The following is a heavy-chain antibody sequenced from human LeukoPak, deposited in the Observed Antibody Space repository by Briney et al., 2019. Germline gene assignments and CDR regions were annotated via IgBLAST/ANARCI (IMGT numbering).Heavy chain of an antibody. CDR3: AKYSSSSGAFDI. CDR1: GGTFSSYA. D-gene: IGHD6-6*01. Sequence: ASVKVSCKASGGTFSSYAISWVRQAPGQGLEWMGGIIPIFGTANYAQKFQGRVTITADKSTSTAYMELSSLRSEDTAVYYCAKYSSSSGAFDIWGQGTMVTVSS. J-gene: IGHJ3*02. V-gene: IGHV1-69*06. CDR2: IIPIFGTA.